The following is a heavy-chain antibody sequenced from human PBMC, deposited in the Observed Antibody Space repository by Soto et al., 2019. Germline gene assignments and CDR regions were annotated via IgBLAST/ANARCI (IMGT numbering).Heavy chain of an antibody. CDR1: GFTFSHAW. D-gene: IGHD1-26*01. V-gene: IGHV3-15*07. Sequence: EVQLVESGGGLVKPGGFLRLSCAASGFTFSHAWMYWVRQAPGKGLEWVGRVKSRTDGGTVDYTAPVKGRFTISRDDSQNTLYLQMNSLKTEDTAVYYCTTGSRPVSGRVGGTPPNLQYWGQGTLVTVSS. J-gene: IGHJ4*02. CDR2: VKSRTDGGTV. CDR3: TTGSRPVSGRVGGTPPNLQY.